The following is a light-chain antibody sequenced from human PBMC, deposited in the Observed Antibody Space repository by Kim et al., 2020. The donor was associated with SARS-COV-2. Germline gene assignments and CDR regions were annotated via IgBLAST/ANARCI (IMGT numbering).Light chain of an antibody. CDR1: SGSIASNY. J-gene: IGLJ3*02. CDR3: QSYDSSNQV. CDR2: EDN. Sequence: NFMLTQPHSVSESPGKTVTISCTRSSGSIASNYVQWYQQRPGSAPTTVIYEDNQRPSGVPDRFSGSIDSSSNSASLTISGLKTEDEADYYCQSYDSSNQVCGGGTQLTVL. V-gene: IGLV6-57*03.